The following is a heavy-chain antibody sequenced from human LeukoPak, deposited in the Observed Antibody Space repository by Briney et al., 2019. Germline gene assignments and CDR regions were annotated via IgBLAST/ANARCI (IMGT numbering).Heavy chain of an antibody. Sequence: ASVKVSCKASGYTFTGYYMHWVRQAPGQGREWMGRINPNSGGTNYAQKFQGRVTMTRDTSISTAYMEPNRLRSDDTAVYYCARSKPDYYDSSGYVGTFDYWGQGTLVTVSS. CDR3: ARSKPDYYDSSGYVGTFDY. D-gene: IGHD3-22*01. J-gene: IGHJ4*02. V-gene: IGHV1-2*06. CDR2: INPNSGGT. CDR1: GYTFTGYY.